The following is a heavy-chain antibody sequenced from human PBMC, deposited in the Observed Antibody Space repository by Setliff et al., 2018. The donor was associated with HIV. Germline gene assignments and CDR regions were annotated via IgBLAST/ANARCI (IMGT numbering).Heavy chain of an antibody. CDR3: AKPLTQWGVSPYHYAVDV. V-gene: IGHV3-23*01. CDR2: IGGSTGST. J-gene: IGHJ6*02. D-gene: IGHD1-26*01. Sequence: PGGSLRLSCAASGFAFDNYCMTWVRQAPGKGLEWVSAIGGSTGSTYYADSVKGRFTISTDNSKNTLYLQMNSLRAEDTAAYYCAKPLTQWGVSPYHYAVDVWGQGTTVTVS. CDR1: GFAFDNYC.